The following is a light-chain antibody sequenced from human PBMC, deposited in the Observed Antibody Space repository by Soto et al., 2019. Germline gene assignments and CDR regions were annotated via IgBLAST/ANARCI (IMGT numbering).Light chain of an antibody. CDR3: QSYDSSNVV. V-gene: IGLV6-57*03. J-gene: IGLJ2*01. CDR1: SGSIASNY. Sequence: NFMPTQPHSASESPGKTVTISCTRSSGSIASNYVQWYQQRPGSAPTTVIYEDNQRPSGVPDRFSGSIDSSSNSASLTISGLKTEDEADYYCQSYDSSNVVFGGGTKLTVL. CDR2: EDN.